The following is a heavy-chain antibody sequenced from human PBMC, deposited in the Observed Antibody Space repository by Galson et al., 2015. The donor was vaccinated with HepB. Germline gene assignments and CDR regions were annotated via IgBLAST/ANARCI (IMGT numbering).Heavy chain of an antibody. J-gene: IGHJ3*02. V-gene: IGHV1-46*01. Sequence: SVKVSCKASGYTFTSYYMHWVRQAPGQGLEWMGIINPSGGSTSYAQKFQGRVTMTRDTSTSTVYMELSSLRSEDTAVYYCASGNSGSYSGGDDAFDIWGQGTMVTVSS. CDR1: GYTFTSYY. D-gene: IGHD1-26*01. CDR2: INPSGGST. CDR3: ASGNSGSYSGGDDAFDI.